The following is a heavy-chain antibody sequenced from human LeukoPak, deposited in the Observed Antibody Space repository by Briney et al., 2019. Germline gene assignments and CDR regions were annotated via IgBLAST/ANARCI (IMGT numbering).Heavy chain of an antibody. D-gene: IGHD1-26*01. CDR1: GDSVGSAGYY. CDR2: KYYSGNS. V-gene: IGHV4-61*08. J-gene: IGHJ4*02. Sequence: SETLSLTCSVSGDSVGSAGYYWTWIRQPQGKGLEWSGYKYYSGNSNYNPFLKSPVTMSLDPSKTRFSLKLSSVTAAGTAAYYCARSQSQSGSYRYYFTYWGQGTLVTVSS. CDR3: ARSQSQSGSYRYYFTY.